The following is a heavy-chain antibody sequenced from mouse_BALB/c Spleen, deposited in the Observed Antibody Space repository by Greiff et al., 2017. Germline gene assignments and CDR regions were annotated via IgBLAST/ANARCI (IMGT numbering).Heavy chain of an antibody. CDR2: IYPGDGDT. J-gene: IGHJ3*01. Sequence: VQLQQSGAELVRPGSSVKISCKASGYAFSSYWMNWVKQRPGQGLEWIGQIYPGDGDTNYNGKFKGKATLTADKSSSTAYMQLSSLTSEDSAVYFCARLGGNYHVAWFAYWGQGTLVTVSA. CDR3: ARLGGNYHVAWFAY. V-gene: IGHV1-80*01. CDR1: GYAFSSYW. D-gene: IGHD2-1*01.